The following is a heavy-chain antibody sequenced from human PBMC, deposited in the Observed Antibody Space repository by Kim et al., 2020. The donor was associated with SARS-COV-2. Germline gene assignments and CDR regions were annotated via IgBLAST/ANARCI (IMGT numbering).Heavy chain of an antibody. V-gene: IGHV3-30*04. CDR3: ASGEFGTSNALDL. CDR2: ISYDGRNP. J-gene: IGHJ3*01. CDR1: QFTFSSYA. Sequence: GGSLRLSCAASQFTFSSYAMHWVRQAPGKGLEWLAVISYDGRNPYYTDSLRGRFIISRDNSKDTLDLQMDNLGAEDTAVYYCASGEFGTSNALDLWGRGT. D-gene: IGHD1-7*01.